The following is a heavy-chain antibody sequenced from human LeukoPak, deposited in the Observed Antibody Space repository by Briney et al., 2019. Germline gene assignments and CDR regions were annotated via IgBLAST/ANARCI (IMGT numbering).Heavy chain of an antibody. D-gene: IGHD3-22*01. V-gene: IGHV1-69*04. CDR2: IIPILGIA. J-gene: IGHJ4*02. CDR3: ARGSHSSGFDY. Sequence: GSSVTVSCKASGGTFSSYAISWVRQAPGQGLEWMGRIIPILGIANYAQKFQGRVTITADKSTSTAYMELSSLRSEDTAVYYCARGSHSSGFDYWGQGTLVTVSS. CDR1: GGTFSSYA.